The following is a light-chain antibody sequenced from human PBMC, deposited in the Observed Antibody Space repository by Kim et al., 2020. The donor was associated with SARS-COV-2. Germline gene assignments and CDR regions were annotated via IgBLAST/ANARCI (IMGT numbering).Light chain of an antibody. CDR3: KQYYSTPRVS. Sequence: DIQMTQSPSSLSASVGDGATISCRASQDIGNSVAWYQHRPGKAPKLLVYGAFRLESGVPSRFSGAVSGTDYSLIISSLQPEDFATYFCKQYYSTPRVSFGGGTKVDIK. CDR1: QDIGNS. J-gene: IGKJ4*01. V-gene: IGKV1-NL1*01. CDR2: GAF.